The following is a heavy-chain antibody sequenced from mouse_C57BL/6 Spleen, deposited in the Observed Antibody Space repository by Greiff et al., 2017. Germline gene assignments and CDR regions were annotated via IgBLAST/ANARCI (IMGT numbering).Heavy chain of an antibody. J-gene: IGHJ2*01. V-gene: IGHV5-6*01. CDR3: ARPPVTTVVDCYYFDY. D-gene: IGHD1-1*01. CDR1: GFTFSSYG. CDR2: ISSGGSYT. Sequence: EVQLVESGGDLVKPGGSLKLSCAASGFTFSSYGLSWVRQTPDKRLEWVATISSGGSYTYYPDSVKGRFTISRDNAKNTLYLQRRSLKSEDTAMYYCARPPVTTVVDCYYFDYWGQGTTLTVSS.